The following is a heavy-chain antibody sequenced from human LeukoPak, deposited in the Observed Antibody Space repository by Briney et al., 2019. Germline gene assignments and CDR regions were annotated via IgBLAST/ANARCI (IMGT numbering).Heavy chain of an antibody. J-gene: IGHJ2*01. D-gene: IGHD6-13*01. Sequence: PSETLSLTCTVSGGSISSYYWSWIRQPPGKGLEWFGYIYYSGSTNYNPSLKSRVTISVDTSKNQFSLKLSSVTAADTAVYYCARGSSSSWYDWYFDLWGRGTLVTVSS. CDR2: IYYSGST. CDR1: GGSISSYY. V-gene: IGHV4-59*01. CDR3: ARGSSSSWYDWYFDL.